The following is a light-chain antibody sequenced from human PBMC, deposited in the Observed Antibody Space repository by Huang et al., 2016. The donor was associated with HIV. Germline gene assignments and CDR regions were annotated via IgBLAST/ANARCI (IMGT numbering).Light chain of an antibody. J-gene: IGKJ1*01. CDR3: MQGT. CDR1: QSLLHSNGYNY. V-gene: IGKV2-28*01. Sequence: DIVMTQSPLSLPVTPGEPASISCRSSQSLLHSNGYNYLDWYLQKPGQSPQLLIYLGSNRASGVPDRFSGSESGTDFTLKISRVEAEDVGVYYCMQGTFGQGTKVEIK. CDR2: LGS.